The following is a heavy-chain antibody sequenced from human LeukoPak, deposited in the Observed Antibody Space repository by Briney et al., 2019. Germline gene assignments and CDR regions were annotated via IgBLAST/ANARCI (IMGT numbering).Heavy chain of an antibody. Sequence: PGGSLRLSCAASGFTFSNYWMNWVRQASGKGLEWGANIKQDGSEKYYVDSVKGRFTVSRDNAEKSLSLQMNSLRAEDAAVYYCARYSNWFNYYYYSMDVWGKGTTVTVSS. CDR1: GFTFSNYW. CDR2: IKQDGSEK. J-gene: IGHJ6*03. D-gene: IGHD7-27*01. V-gene: IGHV3-7*01. CDR3: ARYSNWFNYYYYSMDV.